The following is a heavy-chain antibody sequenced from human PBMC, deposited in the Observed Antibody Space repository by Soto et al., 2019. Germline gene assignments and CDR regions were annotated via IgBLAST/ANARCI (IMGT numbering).Heavy chain of an antibody. Sequence: GGSLRLSCAASGFTFSNYAMTWVRQGPGKGLEWVSAISGSGGSAYYADSVKGRFTISRDNSKNTLYLQMNSLRVDDSGVYYCAKDPYSGVLVPVAIGFDPWGPGTLVTVSS. V-gene: IGHV3-23*01. J-gene: IGHJ5*02. CDR1: GFTFSNYA. CDR3: AKDPYSGVLVPVAIGFDP. D-gene: IGHD2-2*01. CDR2: ISGSGGSA.